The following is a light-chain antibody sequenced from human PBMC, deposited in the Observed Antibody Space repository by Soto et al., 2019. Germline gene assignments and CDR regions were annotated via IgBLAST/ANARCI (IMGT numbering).Light chain of an antibody. CDR1: QGVFSW. Sequence: DIQMTQSPSTLSASVGDRVTITCRASQGVFSWLAWYQQKPGTAPKLLIYDASTLEAGVPSRFRGSGSGTEFTLTIGGLQPDDFATYHCQQYSSLSWSFGQGTKVEV. CDR2: DAS. J-gene: IGKJ1*01. CDR3: QQYSSLSWS. V-gene: IGKV1-5*01.